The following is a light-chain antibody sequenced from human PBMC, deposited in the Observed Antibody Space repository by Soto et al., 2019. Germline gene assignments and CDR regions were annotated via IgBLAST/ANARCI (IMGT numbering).Light chain of an antibody. CDR3: TSYSRYRVLV. CDR2: EVS. V-gene: IGLV2-14*01. J-gene: IGLJ3*02. Sequence: QSALTQPASVSGSLGRSITISCTGTSSDIGGCKYVSWYQQHPGKAPKLIIFEVSNRPSGVSDRFSGSNSGNTASLTISGLQAEDEADYYCTSYSRYRVLVFGGGTKVTVL. CDR1: SSDIGGCKY.